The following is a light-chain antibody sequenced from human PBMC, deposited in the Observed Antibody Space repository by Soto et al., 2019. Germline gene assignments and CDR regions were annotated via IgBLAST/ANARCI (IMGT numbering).Light chain of an antibody. J-gene: IGKJ4*01. CDR2: DAS. CDR1: QSVGRNY. Sequence: EIVLTQSPGTLSLSPGDRATLSCMSSQSVGRNYLAWYQQKPGQAPRLLIYDASTRATGIPDRFSGSGSETDFTLTISRLEPEDFAVFYCHQYAQSPLTFGGGTKVAIK. CDR3: HQYAQSPLT. V-gene: IGKV3-20*01.